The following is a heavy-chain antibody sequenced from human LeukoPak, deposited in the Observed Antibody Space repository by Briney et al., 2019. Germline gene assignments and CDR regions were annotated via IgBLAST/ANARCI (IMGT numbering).Heavy chain of an antibody. Sequence: GGSLRLSCAASGFTFSSYAMTWVRQGPGKGLEWVSAMSGSGGGTYYADSVKGRFTISRDNSKNTLYLQMHSLRAEDTAVYYCAKSRGSSRYYFDYGGQGPVVTVSS. CDR2: MSGSGGGT. V-gene: IGHV3-23*01. J-gene: IGHJ4*02. CDR3: AKSRGSSRYYFDY. CDR1: GFTFSSYA. D-gene: IGHD1-26*01.